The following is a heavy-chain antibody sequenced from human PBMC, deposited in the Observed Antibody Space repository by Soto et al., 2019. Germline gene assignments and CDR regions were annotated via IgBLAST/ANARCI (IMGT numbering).Heavy chain of an antibody. CDR1: GYTFTSYY. CDR2: INPSGGST. Sequence: ASWRVSGRTSGYTFTSYYMHWVRQAPGQGLEWMGIINPSGGSTSYAQKFQGRVTMTRDTSTSTVYMELSSLRSEDTAVYYCARNPNPRVHYSSAPECFDYWGQGTLFTFP. V-gene: IGHV1-46*01. J-gene: IGHJ4*02. CDR3: ARNPNPRVHYSSAPECFDY. D-gene: IGHD3-22*01.